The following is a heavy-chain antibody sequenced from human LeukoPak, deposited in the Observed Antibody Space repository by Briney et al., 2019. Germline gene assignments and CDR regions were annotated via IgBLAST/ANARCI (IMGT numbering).Heavy chain of an antibody. V-gene: IGHV4-30-4*01. Sequence: SETLSLTCTVSGGSISSGDYYWSWIRQPPEKGLEWIGYIYYSGSTYYNPSLKSRVTISVDTSKNQFSLKLSSVTAADTAMYYCARARESSGYYYNWGQGTLVTVSS. CDR1: GGSISSGDYY. CDR2: IYYSGST. J-gene: IGHJ4*02. CDR3: ARARESSGYYYN. D-gene: IGHD3-22*01.